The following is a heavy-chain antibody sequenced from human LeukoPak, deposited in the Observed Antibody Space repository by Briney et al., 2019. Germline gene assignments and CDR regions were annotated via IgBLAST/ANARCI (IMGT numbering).Heavy chain of an antibody. V-gene: IGHV3-13*01. CDR2: IGTAGDT. J-gene: IGHJ3*02. D-gene: IGHD3-10*01. Sequence: GGYLRLSCAASGFTFSSYDMHWVRQATGKGLEWVSAIGTAGDTYYPGSVKGRFTISRENAKNSLYLQMNSLRAGDTAVYYCAREAGGGFGDAFDIWGQGTMVTVSS. CDR3: AREAGGGFGDAFDI. CDR1: GFTFSSYD.